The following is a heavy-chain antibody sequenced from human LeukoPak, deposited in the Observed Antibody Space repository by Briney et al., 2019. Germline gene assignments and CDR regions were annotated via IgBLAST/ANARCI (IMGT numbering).Heavy chain of an antibody. CDR1: GGAFSSYT. CDR2: IIPILGIA. V-gene: IGHV1-69*04. Sequence: SVKVSCKASGGAFSSYTISWVRQAPGQGLEWMGRIIPILGIANYAQKFQGRVTITADKSTSTAYMELSSLRSDDTAVYYCARDPSVDTAIGFDYWGQGTLVTVSS. J-gene: IGHJ4*02. D-gene: IGHD5-18*01. CDR3: ARDPSVDTAIGFDY.